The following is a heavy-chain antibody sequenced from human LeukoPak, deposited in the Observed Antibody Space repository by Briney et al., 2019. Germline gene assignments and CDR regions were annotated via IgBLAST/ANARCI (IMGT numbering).Heavy chain of an antibody. CDR2: INPSGGST. CDR3: ARDLTDSGSYQAGFMVY. CDR1: GYTFTSYK. J-gene: IGHJ4*02. V-gene: IGHV1-46*01. Sequence: ASVKVSCKASGYTFTSYKMHWVRQPPGQGLQWMGIINPSGGSTSYAQKFQGRVTMTRDMSTSTVYMELSSLRSEDTAVYYCARDLTDSGSYQAGFMVYWGQGTLVTVSS. D-gene: IGHD1-26*01.